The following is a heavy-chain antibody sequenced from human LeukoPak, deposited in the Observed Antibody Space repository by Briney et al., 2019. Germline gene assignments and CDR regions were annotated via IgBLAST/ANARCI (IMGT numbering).Heavy chain of an antibody. J-gene: IGHJ4*02. Sequence: GGSLRLSCAASGFTFSKAWMNWVRQAPGKGLEWVSFLIVGNGNQHYADSVKGRFTISRDDAKNSLYLQMNSLRAEDTAVYYCARDRNGGSFDYWGQGTLVTVSS. CDR2: LIVGNGNQ. CDR3: ARDRNGGSFDY. V-gene: IGHV3-48*01. D-gene: IGHD4-23*01. CDR1: GFTFSKAW.